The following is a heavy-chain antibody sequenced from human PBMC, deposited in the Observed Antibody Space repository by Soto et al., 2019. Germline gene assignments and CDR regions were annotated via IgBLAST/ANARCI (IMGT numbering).Heavy chain of an antibody. Sequence: GGSLRLSCAASGFTFSSYAMSWVRQAPGKGLEWVSAISGSGGSTYYADSVKGRFTISRDNSKNTLYLQMNSLRAEDTAVYYCAKGGMYYYDSSGYYYYYYMDVWGKGTTVTVSS. V-gene: IGHV3-23*01. CDR2: ISGSGGST. D-gene: IGHD3-22*01. CDR3: AKGGMYYYDSSGYYYYYYMDV. CDR1: GFTFSSYA. J-gene: IGHJ6*03.